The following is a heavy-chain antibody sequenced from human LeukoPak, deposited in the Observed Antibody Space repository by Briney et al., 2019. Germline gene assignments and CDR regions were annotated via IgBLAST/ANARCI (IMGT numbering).Heavy chain of an antibody. D-gene: IGHD1-26*01. Sequence: GGSLRPSCAASGFIFSRYSMNWVRQAPGKGLEWVASMSVGSGLIYYAESVRGRFTVSRDNAKNSLYLQMKSLRADDTAVYYCARDFEGTASGAGYWGQGTLVTVSS. CDR3: ARDFEGTASGAGY. CDR1: GFIFSRYS. CDR2: MSVGSGLI. V-gene: IGHV3-21*01. J-gene: IGHJ4*02.